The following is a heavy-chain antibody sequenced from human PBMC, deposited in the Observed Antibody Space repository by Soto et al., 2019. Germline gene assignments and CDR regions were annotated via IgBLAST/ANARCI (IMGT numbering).Heavy chain of an antibody. Sequence: GGSLRLSCAASGCTFSSYSMNWVRQAPGKGLEWVSSISSSSSYIYYADSVKGRFTISRDNAKNSLYLQMNSLRDEDTAVYYCARDKTVVVPAAIGEDYYYYYGMDVWGQGTTVTVSS. D-gene: IGHD2-2*01. J-gene: IGHJ6*02. CDR2: ISSSSSYI. CDR1: GCTFSSYS. CDR3: ARDKTVVVPAAIGEDYYYYYGMDV. V-gene: IGHV3-21*01.